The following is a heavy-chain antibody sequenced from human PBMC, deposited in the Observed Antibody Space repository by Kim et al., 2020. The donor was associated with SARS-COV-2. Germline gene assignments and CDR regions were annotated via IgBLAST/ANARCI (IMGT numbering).Heavy chain of an antibody. CDR3: ARGAAADAFDI. D-gene: IGHD6-13*01. Sequence: YIDYADSIKGRFTISRDNAKNSLFLQMTSLRAEDTAVYYCARGAAADAFDIWGQGTVVTVSS. V-gene: IGHV3-21*01. J-gene: IGHJ3*02. CDR2: YI.